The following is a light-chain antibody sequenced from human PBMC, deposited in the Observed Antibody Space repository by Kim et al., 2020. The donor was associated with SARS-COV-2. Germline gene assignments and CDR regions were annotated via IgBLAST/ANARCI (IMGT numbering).Light chain of an antibody. Sequence: GQSISIACTGTSSNIGTYIYVSWHQQHTGKAPKIMSYDINKRPAGISSRFSGSKSGSTASLTISGLQAEDEADYYCSSFTTRSTLVFGGGTQLTVL. J-gene: IGLJ3*02. CDR3: SSFTTRSTLV. CDR1: SSNIGTYIY. CDR2: DIN. V-gene: IGLV2-14*03.